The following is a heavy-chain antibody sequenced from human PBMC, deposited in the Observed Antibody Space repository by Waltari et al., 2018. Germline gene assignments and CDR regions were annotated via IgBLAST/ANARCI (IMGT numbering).Heavy chain of an antibody. CDR2: NRYEGCAK. Sequence: QGQLVESGGGVVQPGRSLRLSCAASGVTFSSYAMHWVRQGPGKGLGGGAINRYEGCAKLYGDPVEGPCRSSRHNSKDTLYLQMDSLRAEDTAVYYCARDEGWVLFPYYAMDVWGQGATVTVS. V-gene: IGHV3-30*01. J-gene: IGHJ6*02. D-gene: IGHD2-21*01. CDR1: GVTFSSYA. CDR3: ARDEGWVLFPYYAMDV.